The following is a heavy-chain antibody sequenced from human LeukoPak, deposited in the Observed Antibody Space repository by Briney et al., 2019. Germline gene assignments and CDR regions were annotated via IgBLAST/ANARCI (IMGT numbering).Heavy chain of an antibody. CDR1: GGSFSSYY. D-gene: IGHD4-17*01. CDR3: ARHGTVTPYYYYYYMDV. CDR2: IYYSGST. V-gene: IGHV4-39*01. J-gene: IGHJ6*03. Sequence: SETLSLTCAVYGGSFSSYYWGWIRQPPGKGLEWIGSIYYSGSTYYNPSLKSRVTISVDTSKNQFSLKLSSVTAADTAVYYCARHGTVTPYYYYYYMDVWGRGTTVTISS.